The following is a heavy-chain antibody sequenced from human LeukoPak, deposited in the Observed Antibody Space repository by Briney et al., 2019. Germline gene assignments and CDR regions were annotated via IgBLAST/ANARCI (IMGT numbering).Heavy chain of an antibody. CDR3: ARERDCGSYYSFDY. J-gene: IGHJ4*02. D-gene: IGHD1-26*01. Sequence: KPSETLSLTCTVSGGSVSSGSYYWSWIRQPPGKGLEWIGYIYYSGSTNYNPSLKSRVTISVDTSKNQFSLRLSSVTAADTAVYYCARERDCGSYYSFDYWGQGTLVTVSS. CDR2: IYYSGST. CDR1: GGSVSSGSYY. V-gene: IGHV4-61*01.